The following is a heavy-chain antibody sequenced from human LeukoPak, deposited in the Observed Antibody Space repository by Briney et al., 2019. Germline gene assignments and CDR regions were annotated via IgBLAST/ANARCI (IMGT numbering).Heavy chain of an antibody. V-gene: IGHV4-34*01. CDR1: GGSFSGYY. CDR2: INHSGST. D-gene: IGHD2/OR15-2a*01. J-gene: IGHJ4*02. Sequence: KPSETLSLTCAVYGGSFSGYYWSWIRQPPGKGLEWIGEINHSGSTNYNPSLKSRVTISVDTSKNQFSLKLSSVTAADTAVYYCARRGLYGLIYWGQETLATVSS. CDR3: ARRGLYGLIY.